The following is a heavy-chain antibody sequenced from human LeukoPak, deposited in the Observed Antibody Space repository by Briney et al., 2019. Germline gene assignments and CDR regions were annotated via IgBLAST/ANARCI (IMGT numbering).Heavy chain of an antibody. Sequence: SETLSLTCTVSGGSISSYYWSWIRQPPGKGLEWIGYIYYSGSTNYNPSLKSRVTISVDTSKNQFSLKLSSVTAADTAVYYCATRRNVQEAAAGRVGGFDPWGQGTLVTVSS. V-gene: IGHV4-59*01. CDR2: IYYSGST. J-gene: IGHJ5*02. CDR1: GGSISSYY. D-gene: IGHD6-13*01. CDR3: ATRRNVQEAAAGRVGGFDP.